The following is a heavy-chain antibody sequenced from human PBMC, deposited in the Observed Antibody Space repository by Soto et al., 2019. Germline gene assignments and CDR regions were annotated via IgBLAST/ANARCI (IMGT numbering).Heavy chain of an antibody. V-gene: IGHV3-33*01. CDR1: GFTFSIYG. D-gene: IGHD2-2*01. J-gene: IGHJ3*02. Sequence: PGESLKISCSASGFTFSIYGMHLVGQAPGKGLEWVAVIWYDGSNKYYADSVKGRFTISRDNSKNTLYLQMNSLRAEDTAVYYCARGGYCSSTSCFFSDAFDIWGQGTMVTVSS. CDR3: ARGGYCSSTSCFFSDAFDI. CDR2: IWYDGSNK.